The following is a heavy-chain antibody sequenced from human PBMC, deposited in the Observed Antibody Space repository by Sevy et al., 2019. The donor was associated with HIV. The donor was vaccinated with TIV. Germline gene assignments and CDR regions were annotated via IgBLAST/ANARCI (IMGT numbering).Heavy chain of an antibody. Sequence: GGYLRLSCAASGFTFSSYAMHWVRQAPGKGLEYVSAISSNGGSTYYADSVKGRFTISRDNSKNTLYLQMGSLRAEDMAVYYCARDIVGLRLGHYYYYYYMDVWGKGTTVTVSS. CDR1: GFTFSSYA. CDR3: ARDIVGLRLGHYYYYYYMDV. V-gene: IGHV3-64*02. D-gene: IGHD1-26*01. J-gene: IGHJ6*03. CDR2: ISSNGGST.